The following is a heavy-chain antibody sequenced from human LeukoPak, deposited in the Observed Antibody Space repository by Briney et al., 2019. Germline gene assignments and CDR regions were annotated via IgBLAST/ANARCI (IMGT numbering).Heavy chain of an antibody. CDR1: GFTFSSYA. V-gene: IGHV3-74*01. J-gene: IGHJ3*02. CDR3: ARDVPYYDSSEAFDI. D-gene: IGHD3-22*01. Sequence: GGSLRLSCAASGFTFSSYAMSWVRQAPGKGLVWVSRVNGDGSTTNYADSVKGRFTISRDNAKNTLYLQMNSLRAEDTAVYYCARDVPYYDSSEAFDIWGQGTMVTVSS. CDR2: VNGDGSTT.